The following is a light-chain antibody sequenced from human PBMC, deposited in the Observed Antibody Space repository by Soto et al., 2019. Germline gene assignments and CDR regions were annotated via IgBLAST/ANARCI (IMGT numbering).Light chain of an antibody. Sequence: ENVLTQSPGTLSLSPGERATLSCRASQSVDSSYLAWYQQKPGQAPRLLIYGTSSRATGIPDRFSGSGSGTDFSLTINKLEPEYFAVYDCQHYGSSIYTFGQGTKLEIK. J-gene: IGKJ2*01. CDR3: QHYGSSIYT. V-gene: IGKV3-20*01. CDR2: GTS. CDR1: QSVDSSY.